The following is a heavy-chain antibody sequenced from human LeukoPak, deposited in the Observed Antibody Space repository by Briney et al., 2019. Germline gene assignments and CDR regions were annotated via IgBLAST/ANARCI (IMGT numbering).Heavy chain of an antibody. CDR2: MNPNSGNT. D-gene: IGHD4-23*01. Sequence: ASVKVSCKASGYTFTGYYMHWVRQAPGQGLEWMGWMNPNSGNTGYAQKFQGRVTITTNTSISTAYMELSSLRSEDTAVYYCATELRWKDHWGQGTLVTVSS. CDR1: GYTFTGYY. CDR3: ATELRWKDH. V-gene: IGHV1-8*03. J-gene: IGHJ4*02.